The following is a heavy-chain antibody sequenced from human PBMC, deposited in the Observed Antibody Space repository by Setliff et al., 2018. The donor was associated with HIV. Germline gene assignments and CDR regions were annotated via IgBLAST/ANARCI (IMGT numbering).Heavy chain of an antibody. J-gene: IGHJ4*02. CDR3: AKGGGNYYDNSVQSYYFDF. CDR2: IWYDGSNK. Sequence: GGSLRLSCAASGFSFSSYGMHWVRQAPGKGLEWVAVIWYDGSNKYYADSVKGRFTISRDNSKNTLYLQMSSLRAEDTAVYYCAKGGGNYYDNSVQSYYFDFWGQGTLVTVSS. V-gene: IGHV3-33*06. D-gene: IGHD3-22*01. CDR1: GFSFSSYG.